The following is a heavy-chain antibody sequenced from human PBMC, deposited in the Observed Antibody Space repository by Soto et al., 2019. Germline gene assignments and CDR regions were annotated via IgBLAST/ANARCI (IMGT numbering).Heavy chain of an antibody. CDR1: GFTFSDYY. CDR2: ISSSGSNI. CDR3: ARYYYGSGSYYKYYYGMDV. Sequence: WGSLRLSCAAAGFTFSDYYMSWIRQAPGKGLEWVSYISSSGSNIYYADSVKGRFTISRDNAKNSLYLQMNSLRAEDTAVYYCARYYYGSGSYYKYYYGMDVWGQGTTVTVSS. D-gene: IGHD3-10*01. J-gene: IGHJ6*02. V-gene: IGHV3-11*01.